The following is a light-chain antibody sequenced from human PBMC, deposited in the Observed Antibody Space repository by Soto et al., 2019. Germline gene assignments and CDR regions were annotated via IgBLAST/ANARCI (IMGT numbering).Light chain of an antibody. V-gene: IGKV1-39*01. Sequence: DIQMTQSPSSLSASVGDRVTITCRASQSVSSYLNWYQQKPGKAPKVLIYEKSNLQSGVPSRFSDSGSETDFTLTISSLQPKDFATYYCQQSHTLPFTFGPGTKVDLK. CDR1: QSVSSY. CDR3: QQSHTLPFT. CDR2: EKS. J-gene: IGKJ3*01.